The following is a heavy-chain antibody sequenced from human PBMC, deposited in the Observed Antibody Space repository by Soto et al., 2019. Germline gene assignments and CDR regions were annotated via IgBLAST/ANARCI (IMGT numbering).Heavy chain of an antibody. D-gene: IGHD5-18*01. CDR1: GHTFSGYF. V-gene: IGHV1-2*02. CDR3: ARPYRPGSDTALVL. CDR2: IKPNIGAT. J-gene: IGHJ4*02. Sequence: QVQLVQSGAEVKQPGASVKVSCKASGHTFSGYFLHWVRLAPGQGLEWMGWIKPNIGATNYAQRFQGRVSMTTDTSVSTVYMEMNSLKFDDTAVDYCARPYRPGSDTALVLWGQGTLVTVSS.